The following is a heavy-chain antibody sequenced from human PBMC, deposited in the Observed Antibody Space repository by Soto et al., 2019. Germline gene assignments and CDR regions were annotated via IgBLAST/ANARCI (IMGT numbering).Heavy chain of an antibody. J-gene: IGHJ4*02. D-gene: IGHD3-22*01. CDR1: GESISSADFY. CDR2: MRHSGNI. V-gene: IGHV4-31*03. CDR3: EGRRPYYFDSSPYVESY. Sequence: QVQLQESGPGLVKPSQTLSLTCTVSGESISSADFYWSWIRQHPRKGLEWIGYMRHSGNIFYNPSLRSRLHISVGTSANQFSLRLTSVTAADTAVYYCEGRRPYYFDSSPYVESYWGQGTLVTVSS.